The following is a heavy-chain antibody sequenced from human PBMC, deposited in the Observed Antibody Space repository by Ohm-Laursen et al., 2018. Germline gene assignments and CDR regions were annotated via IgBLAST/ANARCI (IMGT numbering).Heavy chain of an antibody. Sequence: SETLSLTCPVSGGSIRGFYWSWIRQPPGKGLEWIGYVHYSGSTNYIPSLKSRVTISLDTSKNQFSLKLSSVTAADTAVYYCARHWDYGGNSEPLDYWGQGTLVTVSS. CDR3: ARHWDYGGNSEPLDY. CDR2: VHYSGST. CDR1: GGSIRGFY. V-gene: IGHV4-59*08. D-gene: IGHD4-23*01. J-gene: IGHJ4*02.